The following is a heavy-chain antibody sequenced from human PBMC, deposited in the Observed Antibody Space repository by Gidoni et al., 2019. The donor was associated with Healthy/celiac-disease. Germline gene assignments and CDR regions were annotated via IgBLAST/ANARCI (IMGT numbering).Heavy chain of an antibody. Sequence: QVQLVQSGAEVKKPGASVKVSCKASGYTFTSYYMHWVRLAPGQGLEWMGIINPRGGSTSYAQKFQGRVTMTRDTSTSTVYMELSSLRSEDTAVYYCAIGYYDSSGYYPLRAFDIWGQGTMVTVSS. CDR3: AIGYYDSSGYYPLRAFDI. D-gene: IGHD3-22*01. J-gene: IGHJ3*02. V-gene: IGHV1-46*01. CDR2: INPRGGST. CDR1: GYTFTSYY.